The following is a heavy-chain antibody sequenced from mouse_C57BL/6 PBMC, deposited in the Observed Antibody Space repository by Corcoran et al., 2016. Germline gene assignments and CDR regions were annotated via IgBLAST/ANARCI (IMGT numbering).Heavy chain of an antibody. V-gene: IGHV8-12*01. CDR3: ARKGGYYDGENYYAMDY. J-gene: IGHJ4*01. CDR2: IYWDDDK. D-gene: IGHD1-1*01. CDR1: GFSLSTSGMG. Sequence: QVTLKESGPGILQSSQTLSLTCSFSGFSLSTSGMGVSWIRQPSGKGLEWLAHIYWDDDKRYNPSLKGRLTISKDTSRNQVFLKINSGEDADTATYYCARKGGYYDGENYYAMDYWGQGTSVTVSS.